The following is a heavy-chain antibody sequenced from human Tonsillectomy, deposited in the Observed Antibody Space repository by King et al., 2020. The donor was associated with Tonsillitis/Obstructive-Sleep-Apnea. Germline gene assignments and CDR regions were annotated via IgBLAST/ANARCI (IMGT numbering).Heavy chain of an antibody. CDR2: IDHSGST. CDR3: ARGGTAVAGYGMDV. Sequence: VQLQQWGAGLLKPSETLSLTCAVFGGSFSGYYWTWIRQPPGKGLEWIWEIDHSGSTNYNPSLKSRVTISVDTSKNQFSLKLSSVTAADTAVYYCARGGTAVAGYGMDVWGQGTTVTVSS. J-gene: IGHJ6*02. CDR1: GGSFSGYY. V-gene: IGHV4-34*01. D-gene: IGHD6-19*01.